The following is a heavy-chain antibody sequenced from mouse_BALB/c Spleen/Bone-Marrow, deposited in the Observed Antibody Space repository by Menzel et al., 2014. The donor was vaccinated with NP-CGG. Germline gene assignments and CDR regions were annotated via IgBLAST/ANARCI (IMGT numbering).Heavy chain of an antibody. CDR2: IYPGSGNS. V-gene: IGHV1-84*02. D-gene: IGHD2-4*01. J-gene: IGHJ2*01. CDR3: ARDDYDYFGY. Sequence: QVQLKQSGPELVKPGASVKISCKASGYSFIDYYINWVKQKPGQGLEWIGWIYPGSGNSKNNEKFKGKATLTVDTSSSTAYMQLSSLTSEDTAVYFCARDDYDYFGYWGQGTTLTVSS. CDR1: GYSFIDYY.